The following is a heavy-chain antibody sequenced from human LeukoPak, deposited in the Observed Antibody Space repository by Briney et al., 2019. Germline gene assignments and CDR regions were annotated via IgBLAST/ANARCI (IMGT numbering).Heavy chain of an antibody. J-gene: IGHJ5*02. CDR3: AKAGYSSSWYARSFWFDP. CDR1: GFTFSSYA. Sequence: GGSLRLSCAASGFTFSSYAMSWVRQAPGKGLEWVSAISGSGGSTYYADSVKGRFTISRDNSKNTLYLQMNSLRAADTAVYYCAKAGYSSSWYARSFWFDPWGQGTLVTVSS. V-gene: IGHV3-23*01. D-gene: IGHD6-13*01. CDR2: ISGSGGST.